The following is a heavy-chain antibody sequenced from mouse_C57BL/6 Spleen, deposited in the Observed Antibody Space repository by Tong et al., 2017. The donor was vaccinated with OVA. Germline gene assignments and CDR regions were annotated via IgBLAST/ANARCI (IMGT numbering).Heavy chain of an antibody. V-gene: IGHV5-17*01. J-gene: IGHJ2*01. CDR2: ISSGSSTI. CDR3: ARDGTRGFDY. Sequence: EVQLQESGGGLVKPGGSLKLSCAASGFTFSDYGMHWVRQAPEKGLEWVAYISSGSSTIYYADTLKGRFTISRDNAKNTLFLQMTSLRSEDTAMYYCARDGTRGFDYWGQGTTLTVSS. CDR1: GFTFSDYG. D-gene: IGHD4-1*01.